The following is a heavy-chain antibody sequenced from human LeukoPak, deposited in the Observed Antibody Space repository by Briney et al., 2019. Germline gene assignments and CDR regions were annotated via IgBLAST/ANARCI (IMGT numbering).Heavy chain of an antibody. CDR1: WYTFTNSD. CDR2: MNPNRGNT. V-gene: IGHV1-8*01. CDR3: ARGYSEFSSSSGTYYYFYYMDV. D-gene: IGHD6-6*01. J-gene: IGHJ6*03. Sequence: ASVKVSCKASWYTFTNSDINWVRQATGQGLEWMGWMNPNRGNTGYAQKFQGRVTLTRNTSISTAYMELSSLRSEDTAVYYCARGYSEFSSSSGTYYYFYYMDVWGKGTTVTVSS.